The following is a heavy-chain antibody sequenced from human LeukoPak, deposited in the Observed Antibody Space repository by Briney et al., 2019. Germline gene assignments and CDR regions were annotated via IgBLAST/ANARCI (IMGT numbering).Heavy chain of an antibody. D-gene: IGHD3-10*01. Sequence: GESLKISCKCSGYSFHIYWIGWVRPMPGKGLEWMGTIYPGDSDTRYSPSFQGQVTISADKSISTAYLQWSSLKASDTAMYYCARLVSGSYFDYWGQGTLVTVSS. J-gene: IGHJ4*02. CDR2: IYPGDSDT. CDR3: ARLVSGSYFDY. CDR1: GYSFHIYW. V-gene: IGHV5-51*01.